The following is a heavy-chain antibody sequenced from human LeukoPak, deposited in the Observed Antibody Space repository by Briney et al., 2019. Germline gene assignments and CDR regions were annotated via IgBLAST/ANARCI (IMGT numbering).Heavy chain of an antibody. V-gene: IGHV3-30*03. CDR2: ISYDGSNK. J-gene: IGHJ6*04. Sequence: GGSLRLSCAASGFTFSSYGMHWVRQAPGKGLEWVAVISYDGSNKYYVDSVKGRFTISRDNAKNSLYLQMNSLRAEDTAVYYCARVSYYPYYYYYYGMDVWGKGTTVTVSS. CDR1: GFTFSSYG. CDR3: ARVSYYPYYYYYYGMDV. D-gene: IGHD3-10*01.